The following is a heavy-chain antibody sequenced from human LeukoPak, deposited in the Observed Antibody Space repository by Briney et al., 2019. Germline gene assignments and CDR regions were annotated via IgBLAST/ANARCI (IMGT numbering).Heavy chain of an antibody. CDR3: ARGYASAWCDY. CDR1: GFTFSSYE. J-gene: IGHJ4*02. Sequence: GGSLRLSCAGSGFTFSSYEMNWVRQAPGKGLEWVSYISSRGDTIYYADSVRGRFTLYRDNAKNSLYLQMNSLRAEDTAVYYCARGYASAWCDYWGQGTLVTVSS. V-gene: IGHV3-48*03. CDR2: ISSRGDTI. D-gene: IGHD6-19*01.